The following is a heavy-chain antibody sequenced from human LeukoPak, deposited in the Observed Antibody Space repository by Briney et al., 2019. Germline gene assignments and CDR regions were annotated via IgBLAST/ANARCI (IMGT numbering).Heavy chain of an antibody. Sequence: GGSMRLACAVSGFTFNDYAMNWVSQAPGKGLEWDSSISGSGGNTYYTDSVKGRFTISRDNSKNTLYLQSTSHRAENTAGYDCAKDTAAIVGYFDYWGQGTLVTVSS. V-gene: IGHV3-23*01. CDR2: ISGSGGNT. J-gene: IGHJ4*02. CDR3: AKDTAAIVGYFDY. CDR1: GFTFNDYA. D-gene: IGHD2-2*02.